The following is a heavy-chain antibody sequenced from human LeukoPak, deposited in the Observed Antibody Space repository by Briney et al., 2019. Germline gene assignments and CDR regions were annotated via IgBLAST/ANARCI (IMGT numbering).Heavy chain of an antibody. V-gene: IGHV3-30*04. CDR3: ARGPSEVGATYQFGY. CDR1: GFTFSSYA. J-gene: IGHJ4*02. D-gene: IGHD1-26*01. Sequence: PGGSLRLSCAASGFTFSSYAMHWVRQAPGKGLEWVAVISYDGSNKYYADSVKGRFTISRDNSKNTLYLQTNSLRAEDTAVYYCARGPSEVGATYQFGYWGQGTLVTVSS. CDR2: ISYDGSNK.